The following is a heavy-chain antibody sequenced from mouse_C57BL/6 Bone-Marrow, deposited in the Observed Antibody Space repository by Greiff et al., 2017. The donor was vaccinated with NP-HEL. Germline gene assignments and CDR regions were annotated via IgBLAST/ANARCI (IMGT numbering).Heavy chain of an antibody. CDR3: ARSGNYPFYYAMDY. CDR1: GYTFTSYW. Sequence: VQLQQPGAELVKPGASVKLSCKASGYTFTSYWMHWVKQRPGQGLEWIGMIHPNSGSTNYNEKFKSKTTLTVDKSSSTAYMQLSSLTSEDSAVYYCARSGNYPFYYAMDYWGQGTSVTVS. D-gene: IGHD2-1*01. V-gene: IGHV1-64*01. J-gene: IGHJ4*01. CDR2: IHPNSGST.